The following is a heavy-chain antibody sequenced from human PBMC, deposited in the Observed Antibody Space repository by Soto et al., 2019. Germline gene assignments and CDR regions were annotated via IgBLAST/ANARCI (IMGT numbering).Heavy chain of an antibody. J-gene: IGHJ3*02. D-gene: IGHD4-17*01. CDR2: ISYDGSNK. CDR3: ANGRGAAFDI. Sequence: GGSLRLSCAASGFTFSSYGMHWVRQAPGKGLEWVAVISYDGSNKYYADSVKGRFTISRDNSKNTLYLQMNSLRAEDTAVYYCANGRGAAFDIWGQGTMVTVSS. V-gene: IGHV3-30*18. CDR1: GFTFSSYG.